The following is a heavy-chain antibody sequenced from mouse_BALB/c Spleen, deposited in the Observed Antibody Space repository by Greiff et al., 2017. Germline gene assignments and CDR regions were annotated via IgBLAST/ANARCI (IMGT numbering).Heavy chain of an antibody. D-gene: IGHD2-1*01. Sequence: VQLQQPGAELVRPGASVKLSCKASGYTFTSYWINWVKQRPGQGLEWIGNIYPSDSYTNYNQKFKDKATLTVDKSSSTAYMQLSSPTSEDSAVYYCTRRGYYDYDAMDYWGQGTSVTVSS. V-gene: IGHV1-69*02. CDR1: GYTFTSYW. CDR3: TRRGYYDYDAMDY. CDR2: IYPSDSYT. J-gene: IGHJ4*01.